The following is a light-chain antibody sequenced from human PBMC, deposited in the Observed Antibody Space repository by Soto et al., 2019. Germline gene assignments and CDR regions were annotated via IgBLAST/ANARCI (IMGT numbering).Light chain of an antibody. CDR2: DTT. CDR1: TGTVTSGHY. CDR3: LLSYSGARL. Sequence: QAVVTQEPSLTVSPGGTVTLTCGSSTGTVTSGHYPYWFQLKSGQAPRTLIYDTTNKHSWTPARFSGSLLGGKAALTLSGAQPEDEAEYYCLLSYSGARLFGGGTKVTVL. J-gene: IGLJ2*01. V-gene: IGLV7-46*01.